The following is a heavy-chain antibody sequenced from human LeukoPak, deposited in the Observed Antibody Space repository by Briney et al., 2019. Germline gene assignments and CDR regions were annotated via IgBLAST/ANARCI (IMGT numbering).Heavy chain of an antibody. V-gene: IGHV3-48*04. CDR3: ATDFNRGFDP. J-gene: IGHJ5*02. Sequence: GGSLRLSCAASGFTFSNYNMNWVRQAPGKGLEWVSFISSSSGIIYYADSAKGRFTISRDNAKNSLYLQMDSLRVEDTAVYYCATDFNRGFDPWGQGTLVTVSS. CDR2: ISSSSGII. CDR1: GFTFSNYN.